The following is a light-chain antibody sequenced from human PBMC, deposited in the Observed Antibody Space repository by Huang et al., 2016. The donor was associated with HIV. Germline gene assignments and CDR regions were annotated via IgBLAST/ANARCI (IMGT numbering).Light chain of an antibody. CDR1: ESVSGN. J-gene: IGKJ1*01. Sequence: ILLTQSPVTLSAFPGDKVTFSCRASESVSGNVAWVQQRRGQSPRLLIYDSHIRQDDVPDRFRGNCFGTEFTLTIAGLQSEDFALYFYQHYNAWPWTVGQGTKVEV. CDR3: QHYNAWPWT. CDR2: DSH. V-gene: IGKV3-15*01.